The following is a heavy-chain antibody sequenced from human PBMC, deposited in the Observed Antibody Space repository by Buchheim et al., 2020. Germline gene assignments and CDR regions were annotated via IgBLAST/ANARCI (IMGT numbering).Heavy chain of an antibody. CDR2: INPNSGGT. CDR1: GYTFTGYY. CDR3: ARDRYCSSTSCFYGMDV. V-gene: IGHV1-2*02. Sequence: QVQLVQSGAEVKKPGASVKVSCKASGYTFTGYYMHWVRQAPGQGLEWMGWINPNSGGTNYAQKFQGRVTMTRATSNSTAYMELSRLRSDDTAVYYCARDRYCSSTSCFYGMDVWGQGTT. D-gene: IGHD2-2*01. J-gene: IGHJ6*02.